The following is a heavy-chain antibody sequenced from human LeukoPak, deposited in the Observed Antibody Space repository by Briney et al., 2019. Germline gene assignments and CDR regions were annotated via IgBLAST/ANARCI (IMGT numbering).Heavy chain of an antibody. V-gene: IGHV3-23*01. CDR1: GFTFSSYA. CDR3: AAEPRIAVSGPSDY. Sequence: GGSLRLSCAASGFTFSSYAMSWVRQAPGKGLEWVSAISGSGGSTYYADSVRGRFTISRDNSKNTLHLQMNSLKVEDTAVYYCAAEPRIAVSGPSDYWGQGTLVSVSS. CDR2: ISGSGGST. J-gene: IGHJ4*02. D-gene: IGHD6-19*01.